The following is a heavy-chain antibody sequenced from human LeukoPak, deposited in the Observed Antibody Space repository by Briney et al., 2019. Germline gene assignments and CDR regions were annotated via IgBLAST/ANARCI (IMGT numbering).Heavy chain of an antibody. J-gene: IGHJ4*02. Sequence: SQTLSLTCTVSGGSISSGGYYWSWIRQHPGKGLEWFGYIYYSGSTYYNPSLKSRVTISVDTSKNQCSLKLSSVTAADTAVDYCARVGRDSSGYYYVSYYFDYWGQGTLVTVSS. CDR1: GGSISSGGYY. CDR3: ARVGRDSSGYYYVSYYFDY. V-gene: IGHV4-31*03. CDR2: IYYSGST. D-gene: IGHD3-22*01.